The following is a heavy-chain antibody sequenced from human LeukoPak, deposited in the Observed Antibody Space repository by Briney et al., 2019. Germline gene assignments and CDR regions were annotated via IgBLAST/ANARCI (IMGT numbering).Heavy chain of an antibody. CDR3: ARDPPRDYYYDSSGYYYYYYMDV. V-gene: IGHV3-21*01. Sequence: GGSLRLSCAASGFTFGSYSMNWVRQAPGKGLEWVSSISSSSSYIYYADSVKGRFTISRDNAKNSLYLQMNSLRAEDTAVYYCARDPPRDYYYDSSGYYYYYYMDVWGKGTTVTVSS. CDR1: GFTFGSYS. D-gene: IGHD3-22*01. J-gene: IGHJ6*03. CDR2: ISSSSSYI.